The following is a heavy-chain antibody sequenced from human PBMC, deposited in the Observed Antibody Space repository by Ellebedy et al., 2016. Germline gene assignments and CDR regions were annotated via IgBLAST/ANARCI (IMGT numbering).Heavy chain of an antibody. V-gene: IGHV3-7*01. CDR3: ARDKTPAHFDY. CDR1: GFTFSSYW. CDR2: INQDGGDK. J-gene: IGHJ4*02. Sequence: GESLKISCAASGFTFSSYWLSWVRQAPGKGLERVGNINQDGGDKYYVDSVKGRFTISRDNAKNSLYLQMNSLRAEDTAVYYCARDKTPAHFDYWGQGTLVTVSS. D-gene: IGHD2-2*01.